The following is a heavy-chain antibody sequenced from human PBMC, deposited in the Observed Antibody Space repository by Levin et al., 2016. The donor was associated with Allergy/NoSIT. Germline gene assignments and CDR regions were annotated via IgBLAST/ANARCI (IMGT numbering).Heavy chain of an antibody. Sequence: WVRQAPGQGLEWMGWINPNSGGTNYAQKFQGWVTMTRDTSISTAYMELSRLRSDDTAVYYCARGMNLLGVVSTKGDYYYYYMDVWGKGTTVTVSS. V-gene: IGHV1-2*04. CDR3: ARGMNLLGVVSTKGDYYYYYMDV. CDR2: INPNSGGT. J-gene: IGHJ6*03. D-gene: IGHD3-3*01.